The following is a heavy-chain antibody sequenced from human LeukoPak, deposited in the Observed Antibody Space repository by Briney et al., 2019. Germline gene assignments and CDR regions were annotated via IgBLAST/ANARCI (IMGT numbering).Heavy chain of an antibody. Sequence: GESLKISCKGSGYSFTSYWIGWVRQMPGKGLEWMGIIYPGDSDTRYSPSFQGQVTISADKSISTAYLQWSSLKASDTAMYYCARYVGYCSSTSCYTLRYYYYYMDVWAKGPRSPSP. V-gene: IGHV5-51*01. CDR3: ARYVGYCSSTSCYTLRYYYYYMDV. J-gene: IGHJ6*03. CDR2: IYPGDSDT. D-gene: IGHD2-2*02. CDR1: GYSFTSYW.